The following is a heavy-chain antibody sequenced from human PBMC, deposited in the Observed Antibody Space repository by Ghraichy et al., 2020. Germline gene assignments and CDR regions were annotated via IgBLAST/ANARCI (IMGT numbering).Heavy chain of an antibody. CDR2: IYWDNDK. Sequence: SGPTLVKPTQTLTLTCTFSGFSLSTSGVGVGWIRPPPGKALEWLAFIYWDNDKRYSPSLSSRLTIAKDTSKNQVVLTMTNMDPVDTATYYCAHRVAYSSNWNTGWFDTWGQGTLVTVSS. CDR3: AHRVAYSSNWNTGWFDT. D-gene: IGHD1/OR15-1a*01. CDR1: GFSLSTSGVG. V-gene: IGHV2-5*02. J-gene: IGHJ5*02.